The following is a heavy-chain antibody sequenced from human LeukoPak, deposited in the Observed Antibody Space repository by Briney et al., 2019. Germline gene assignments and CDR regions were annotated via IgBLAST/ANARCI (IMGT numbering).Heavy chain of an antibody. J-gene: IGHJ6*03. V-gene: IGHV1-8*01. Sequence: GASVKVSCKASGYTFTSYDINWVRQATGQGLEWMGWMNPNSGNTGYAQKFQGRVTMTRNTSISTAYMELSSLRSEDTAVYYCARGWSGSYSGYYYYYYMDVWGKGTTVTVSS. CDR3: ARGWSGSYSGYYYYYYMDV. CDR2: MNPNSGNT. D-gene: IGHD1-26*01. CDR1: GYTFTSYD.